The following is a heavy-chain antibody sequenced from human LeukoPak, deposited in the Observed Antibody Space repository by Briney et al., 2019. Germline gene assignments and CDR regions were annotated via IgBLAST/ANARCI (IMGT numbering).Heavy chain of an antibody. V-gene: IGHV4-59*01. CDR3: ARHTHSIARYYFDY. D-gene: IGHD6-13*01. CDR1: GGSISSYY. J-gene: IGHJ4*02. CDR2: IYSSEST. Sequence: SETLSLTCTVSGGSISSYYWSWIRQPPGKGLEWIGHIYSSESTNYNPSPKSRVTISVDTSNNQFSLRLSSVTAADTAVYYCARHTHSIARYYFDYWGQGTLVTVSS.